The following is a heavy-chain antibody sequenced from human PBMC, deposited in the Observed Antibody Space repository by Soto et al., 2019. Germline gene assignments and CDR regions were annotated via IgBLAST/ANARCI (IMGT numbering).Heavy chain of an antibody. J-gene: IGHJ6*02. Sequence: ASVKVSCKASGYTFTSYGISWVRQDHGQGLEWMGWISAYNGNTNYAQKLQGRVTMTTDTSTSTAYMELRSLRSDDTAVYYCAVGSSTSENYYYGMDVWGQGTTVTVSS. V-gene: IGHV1-18*01. CDR1: GYTFTSYG. CDR3: AVGSSTSENYYYGMDV. CDR2: ISAYNGNT. D-gene: IGHD2-2*01.